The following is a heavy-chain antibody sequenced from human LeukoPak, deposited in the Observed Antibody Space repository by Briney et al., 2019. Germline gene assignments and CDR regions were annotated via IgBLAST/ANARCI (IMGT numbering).Heavy chain of an antibody. D-gene: IGHD4-17*01. V-gene: IGHV1-2*02. CDR3: ARDNYGTLDY. Sequence: GASVKVSCKISGYTFTDYFIHWVRQTPGQGLEWMGWTSPKSGDRKCTQKFRGRVTMTRDTSISTVYMELDRLTFDDTAVYFCARDNYGTLDYWGQGSLVTVSS. J-gene: IGHJ4*02. CDR1: GYTFTDYF. CDR2: TSPKSGDR.